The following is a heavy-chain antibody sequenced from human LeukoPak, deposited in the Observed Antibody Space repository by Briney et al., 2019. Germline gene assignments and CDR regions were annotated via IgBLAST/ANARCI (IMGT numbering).Heavy chain of an antibody. V-gene: IGHV1-46*01. D-gene: IGHD1-14*01. CDR2: INPSGDGT. Sequence: ASVNVSCKASGYTFTGYYMHWVRQAPGQGLEWMGVINPSGDGTNYPQRFQGRVTLTRDTSTSTVYMELSSLRSEGTAIYYCAKETPNTGWFDPWGQGTLVTVSS. J-gene: IGHJ5*02. CDR1: GYTFTGYY. CDR3: AKETPNTGWFDP.